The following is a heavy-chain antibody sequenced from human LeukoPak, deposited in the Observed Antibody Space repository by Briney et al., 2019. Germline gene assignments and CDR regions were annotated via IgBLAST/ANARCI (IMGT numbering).Heavy chain of an antibody. CDR3: ARGLYCSADICSGGDAFDI. V-gene: IGHV4-4*07. CDR1: GGSINNYY. CDR2: LYIRGST. J-gene: IGHJ3*02. Sequence: SETLSLTCTVSGGSINNYYWSWIWQPAGKGLERIWRLYIRGSTNYNPSTKSRASMSVDTSKSKILLKLSSVTAAETAVYYCARGLYCSADICSGGDAFDIWGQGTMVSVSS. D-gene: IGHD2-15*01.